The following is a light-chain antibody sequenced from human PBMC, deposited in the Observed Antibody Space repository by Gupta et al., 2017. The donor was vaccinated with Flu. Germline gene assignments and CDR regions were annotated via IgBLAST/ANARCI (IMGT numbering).Light chain of an antibody. CDR1: QGVSSY. CDR2: YAS. Sequence: EIVLTQSTATLSLSPVDRATHSCRASQGVSSYLAWYQQKPGQAPRLLIYYASNRASGTPARFSGSGPGTDFTLTISSLEPEDFAVYYCQQRRNWPWTFGQGTKVEIK. V-gene: IGKV3D-11*01. CDR3: QQRRNWPWT. J-gene: IGKJ1*01.